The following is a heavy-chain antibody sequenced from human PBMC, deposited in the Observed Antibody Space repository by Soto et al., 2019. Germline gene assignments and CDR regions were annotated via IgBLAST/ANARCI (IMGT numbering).Heavy chain of an antibody. CDR3: ARDYMGSLDY. J-gene: IGHJ4*02. D-gene: IGHD3-10*01. CDR1: GDSIKTNQ. CDR2: ISNSGTA. V-gene: IGHV4-59*01. Sequence: PSETLSLTCIVSGDSIKTNQRGWIRQPPGKGLEWIAYISNSGTANHNPSLRSRVTMSIANARNQFSLHLTSVTAEDTAVYYCARDYMGSLDYWGQGILVTVSS.